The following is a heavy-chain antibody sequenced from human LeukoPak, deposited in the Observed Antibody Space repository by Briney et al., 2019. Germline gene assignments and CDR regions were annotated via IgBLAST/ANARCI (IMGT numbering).Heavy chain of an antibody. CDR2: IYYSGST. CDR1: GGSISSSSYY. Sequence: SETLSLTCTVSGGSISSSSYYWGWIRQPPGKGLEWIGSIYYSGSTYYNPSLKSRVTISVDTSKNQFSLKLSSVTAADTAVYYCARDGGYCTSTSCSSNWFDPWGQGTLVTVSS. J-gene: IGHJ5*02. D-gene: IGHD2-2*01. V-gene: IGHV4-39*07. CDR3: ARDGGYCTSTSCSSNWFDP.